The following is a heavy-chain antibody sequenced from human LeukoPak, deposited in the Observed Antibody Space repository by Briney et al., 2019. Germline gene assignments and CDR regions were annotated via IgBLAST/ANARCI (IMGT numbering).Heavy chain of an antibody. CDR3: ARGSSGSYSFDY. J-gene: IGHJ4*02. CDR2: IHTSGST. D-gene: IGHD1-26*01. CDR1: GGSISSGSYY. V-gene: IGHV4-61*02. Sequence: PSETLSLTCTVSGGSISSGSYYWSWIRQPAGKGLEWIGRIHTSGSTNYNPSLKSRVTISVDTSKNQFSLKLSSVTAADTAVYYCARGSSGSYSFDYWGQGTLVTVSS.